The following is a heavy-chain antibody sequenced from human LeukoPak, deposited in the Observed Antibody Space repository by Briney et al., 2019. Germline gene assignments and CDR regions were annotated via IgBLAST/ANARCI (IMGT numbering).Heavy chain of an antibody. J-gene: IGHJ4*02. Sequence: GGSLRLSCAASGFTFSSYAMHWVRQAPGKGLEYVSAISSNGGSTYYANSVKGRFTISRDNSKNTLYLQMGGLRAEDMAVHYCARDRDGYSQFDYWGQGTLVTVSS. V-gene: IGHV3-64*01. CDR2: ISSNGGST. D-gene: IGHD5-24*01. CDR3: ARDRDGYSQFDY. CDR1: GFTFSSYA.